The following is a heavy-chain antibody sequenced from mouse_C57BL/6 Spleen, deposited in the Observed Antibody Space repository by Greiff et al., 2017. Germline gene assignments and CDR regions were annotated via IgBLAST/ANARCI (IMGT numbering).Heavy chain of an antibody. Sequence: EVQGVESGEGLVKPGGSLKLSCAASGFTFSSYAMSWVRQTPEKRLEWVAYISSGGDYSYYADTVKGRFTISRDNARNTLYLQMSSLKSEDTAMYYCTRDDDGYYYYYAMDYWGQGTSVTVSS. D-gene: IGHD2-3*01. CDR3: TRDDDGYYYYYAMDY. V-gene: IGHV5-9-1*02. J-gene: IGHJ4*01. CDR1: GFTFSSYA. CDR2: ISSGGDYS.